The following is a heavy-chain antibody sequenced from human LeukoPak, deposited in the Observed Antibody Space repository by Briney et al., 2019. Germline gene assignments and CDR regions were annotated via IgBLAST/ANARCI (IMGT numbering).Heavy chain of an antibody. V-gene: IGHV1-18*04. D-gene: IGHD3-22*01. CDR1: GYTFTGYY. CDR2: ISAYNGNT. J-gene: IGHJ3*02. Sequence: ASVKVSCKASGYTFTGYYMHWVRQAPGQGLEWMGWISAYNGNTNYAQKLQGRVTMTTDTSTSTAYMELRSLRSDDTAVYYCARVGYYDSSGHAFDIWGQGTMVTVSS. CDR3: ARVGYYDSSGHAFDI.